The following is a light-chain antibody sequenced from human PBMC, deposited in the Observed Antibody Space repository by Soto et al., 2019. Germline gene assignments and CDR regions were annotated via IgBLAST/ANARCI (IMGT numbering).Light chain of an antibody. CDR2: GNS. J-gene: IGLJ3*02. Sequence: QSVLTQPPSVSGAPGQRVTISCTGSSSNIGAGYDVHWYQQHPGTAPKLLIYGNSNRPSGVPDRFSGSKSGTSASLATTGLQAEDEADDYCQSYDSSLSGFWVFGGGTKVTVL. CDR3: QSYDSSLSGFWV. V-gene: IGLV1-40*01. CDR1: SSNIGAGYD.